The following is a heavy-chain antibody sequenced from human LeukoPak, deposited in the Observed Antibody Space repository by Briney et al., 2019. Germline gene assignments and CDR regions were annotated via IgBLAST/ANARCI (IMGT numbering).Heavy chain of an antibody. CDR3: AKLVGATLGDY. V-gene: IGHV3-23*01. J-gene: IGHJ4*02. D-gene: IGHD1-26*01. CDR2: ISGSGGST. Sequence: GGSLRLSCAASGFTFSSYAMSWVSQAPGKGLEWVSAISGSGGSTYYADSVKGRFTISRGNSKNTLYLQMNSLRAEDTAVYYCAKLVGATLGDYWGQGTLVTVSS. CDR1: GFTFSSYA.